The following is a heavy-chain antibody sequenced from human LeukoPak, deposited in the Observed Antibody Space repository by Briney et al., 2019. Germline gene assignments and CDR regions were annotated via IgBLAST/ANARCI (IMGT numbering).Heavy chain of an antibody. CDR1: GFTFSSYA. CDR2: ICGSGGST. J-gene: IGHJ4*02. CDR3: ARSVIPNSGYEAYFDY. D-gene: IGHD5-12*01. Sequence: PGGSLRLSFAASGFTFSSYAMSWVRQAPGKGLELVSAICGSGGSTNNADSVKGQFTISRDNAENALYLQMNSLRAEDTAVYYCARSVIPNSGYEAYFDYWGQGTLVTVSS. V-gene: IGHV3-23*01.